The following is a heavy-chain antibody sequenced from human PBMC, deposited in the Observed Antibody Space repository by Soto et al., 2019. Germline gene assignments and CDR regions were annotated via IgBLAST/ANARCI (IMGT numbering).Heavy chain of an antibody. Sequence: LSLTCVISGDSVSNKNTAWNWIRQSPSGGLEWLGRTYYRSKWYNDYATSMKSRITISPDTSKYQFSLHLNSVTPEDTAVYFCARRFFDLGSAFDFWGQGTPVTVSS. CDR2: TYYRSKWYN. D-gene: IGHD3-10*01. CDR1: GDSVSNKNTA. V-gene: IGHV6-1*01. CDR3: ARRFFDLGSAFDF. J-gene: IGHJ4*02.